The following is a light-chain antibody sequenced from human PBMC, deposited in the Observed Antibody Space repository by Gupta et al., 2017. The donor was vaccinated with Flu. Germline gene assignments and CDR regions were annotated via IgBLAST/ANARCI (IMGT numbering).Light chain of an antibody. CDR1: SSDVGGYNY. J-gene: IGLJ1*01. CDR3: SSYTSSSSYV. V-gene: IGLV2-14*01. CDR2: EVS. Sequence: QLAQTQPALVPGCPGQSITISCTGTSSDVGGYNYASWYQQHPGKAPKLMIYEVSNRPAGVSNRFSGSKSGNTASLTISGLQSEDEADYYCSSYTSSSSYVFGTGTKVTVL.